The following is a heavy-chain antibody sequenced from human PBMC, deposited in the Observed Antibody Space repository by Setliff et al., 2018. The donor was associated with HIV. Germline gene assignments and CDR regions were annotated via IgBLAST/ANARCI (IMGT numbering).Heavy chain of an antibody. CDR3: ARCCPLDY. V-gene: IGHV1-69*13. J-gene: IGHJ4*02. CDR1: GGTFSDHG. Sequence: SVKVSCKASGGTFSDHGITWVRQAPGQGLDWMGGIIPISGTSNYAQKFWGRLTITADESTRTAYMELRSLRSDDTAVYYCARCCPLDYWGQGTLVTVSS. CDR2: IIPISGTS.